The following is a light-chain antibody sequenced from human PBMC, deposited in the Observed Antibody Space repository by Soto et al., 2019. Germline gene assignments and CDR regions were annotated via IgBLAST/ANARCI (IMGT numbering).Light chain of an antibody. CDR3: QQYHNWRT. J-gene: IGKJ1*01. Sequence: EIVITQSPATLSVFPGERASLCCRASQSVSSNLAWYQQKPGQAPRLLIFGASTRATGIPARFSGSGSGTVFALTISSLQSEDFAVYYCQQYHNWRTFGQGTKVDIK. CDR1: QSVSSN. V-gene: IGKV3-15*01. CDR2: GAS.